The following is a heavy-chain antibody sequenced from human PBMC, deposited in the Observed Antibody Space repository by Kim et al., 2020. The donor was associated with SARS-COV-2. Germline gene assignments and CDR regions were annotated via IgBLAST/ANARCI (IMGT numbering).Heavy chain of an antibody. V-gene: IGHV5-10-1*01. CDR2: IDPSDSYT. CDR1: GYSFTSYW. D-gene: IGHD3-3*01. CDR3: ARHTTIFGVVISEDV. Sequence: GASLQISCKGSGYSFTSYWISWVRQMPGKGLEWMGRIDPSDSYTNYSPSFQGHVTISADKSISTAYLQWSSLKAADTAMYYCARHTTIFGVVISEDVWGQGTTVTVSS. J-gene: IGHJ6*02.